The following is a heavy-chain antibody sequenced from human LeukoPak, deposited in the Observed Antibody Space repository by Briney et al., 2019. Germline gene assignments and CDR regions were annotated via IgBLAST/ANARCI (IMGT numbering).Heavy chain of an antibody. J-gene: IGHJ3*02. CDR3: AKSFFPGGSSFTFDI. D-gene: IGHD3-10*01. V-gene: IGHV3-23*01. CDR2: ISDSGVNT. Sequence: PSETLSLTCAVYGGSFSGYYWSWIRQAPVKGLEWVSSISDSGVNTYYPDSVKGRSTISRDNSKNTLYMQMNSLRAEDTAVYYCAKSFFPGGSSFTFDIWGQGTLVTVSS. CDR1: GGSFSGYY.